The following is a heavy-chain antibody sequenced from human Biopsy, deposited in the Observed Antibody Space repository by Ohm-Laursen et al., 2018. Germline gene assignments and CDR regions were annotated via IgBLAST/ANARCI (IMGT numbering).Heavy chain of an antibody. Sequence: EASVKVSCKVSEYTLTELPMHWVRQAPGKGLEWMGWINPNSGNANYAQSFQGRLTVTRDTSISTAYMEPTSLTFDDTAIYYCARVPAYPSIDGYYGLDLWGQGTTVIVSS. V-gene: IGHV1-2*02. D-gene: IGHD3-9*01. CDR2: INPNSGNA. J-gene: IGHJ6*02. CDR1: EYTLTELP. CDR3: ARVPAYPSIDGYYGLDL.